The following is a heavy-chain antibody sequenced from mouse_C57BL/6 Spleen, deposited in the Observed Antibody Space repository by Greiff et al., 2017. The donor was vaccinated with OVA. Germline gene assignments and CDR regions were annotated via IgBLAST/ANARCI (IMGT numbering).Heavy chain of an antibody. J-gene: IGHJ2*01. V-gene: IGHV1-69*01. Sequence: QVQLQQPGAELVMPGASVKLSCKASGYTFTSYWMHWVKQRPGQGLEWIGEIDPSDSYTNYNQKFQGKSTMTVDKSSSTAYMQLSSLTSEDSAVYYCARYETGTFFDCWGKGTTLTVSS. CDR2: IDPSDSYT. CDR3: ARYETGTFFDC. CDR1: GYTFTSYW. D-gene: IGHD4-1*01.